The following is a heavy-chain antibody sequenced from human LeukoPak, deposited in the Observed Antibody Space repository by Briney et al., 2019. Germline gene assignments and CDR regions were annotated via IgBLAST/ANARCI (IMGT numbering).Heavy chain of an antibody. V-gene: IGHV4-59*01. D-gene: IGHD3-16*01. J-gene: IGHJ6*03. CDR3: ATRRPFGYMDV. CDR2: IYYSGST. CDR1: GGSFSGYY. Sequence: PSETLSLTCAVYGGSFSGYYWSWIRQPPGKGLEWIGYIYYSGSTNYNPSLKSRVTISVDTSKNQFSLKLSSVTAEDTAVYYCATRRPFGYMDVWGKGTTVTVSS.